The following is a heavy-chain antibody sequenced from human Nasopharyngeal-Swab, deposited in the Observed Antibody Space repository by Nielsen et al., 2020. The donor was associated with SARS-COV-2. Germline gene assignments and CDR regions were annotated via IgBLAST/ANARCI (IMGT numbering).Heavy chain of an antibody. CDR3: ARERGTTGFGYCDL. CDR2: ISAYNGNT. CDR1: GYTFTSYG. Sequence: ASVKVSCKASGYTFTSYGISWVRQAPGQGLEWMGWISAYNGNTNYAQKLQGRVTMTTDTSTSTAYMELRSLRSDDTAVYYCARERGTTGFGYCDLWGRGTLVTVSS. J-gene: IGHJ2*01. D-gene: IGHD1-7*01. V-gene: IGHV1-18*01.